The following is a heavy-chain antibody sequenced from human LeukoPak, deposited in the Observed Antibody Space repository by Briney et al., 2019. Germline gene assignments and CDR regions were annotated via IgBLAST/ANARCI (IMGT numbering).Heavy chain of an antibody. D-gene: IGHD6-6*01. CDR1: GFTFSSYS. Sequence: GGSLRLSCAASGFTFSSYSMNWVRQAPGKGLEWVSSISSSSSYIYYADSVKGRFTISRDNAKNSLYLQMNSLRAEDTAVYYCARAPLQLVVPDVWGKGTTVTVSP. V-gene: IGHV3-21*01. CDR3: ARAPLQLVVPDV. J-gene: IGHJ6*04. CDR2: ISSSSSYI.